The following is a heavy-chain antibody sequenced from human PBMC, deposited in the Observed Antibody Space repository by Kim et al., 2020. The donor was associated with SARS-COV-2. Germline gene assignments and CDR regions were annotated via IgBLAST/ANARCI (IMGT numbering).Heavy chain of an antibody. V-gene: IGHV3-23*01. CDR3: VKGGYCNGGSCYSAAYF. D-gene: IGHD2-15*01. Sequence: GGSLRLSCAASGFTFNENAMSWVRQAPGKGLEWVSGIHASGGSTGYADSVKGRFAISRDNSKNTVYLQMNSLRAEDTAVYYCVKGGYCNGGSCYSAAYF. J-gene: IGHJ4*01. CDR2: IHASGGST. CDR1: GFTFNENA.